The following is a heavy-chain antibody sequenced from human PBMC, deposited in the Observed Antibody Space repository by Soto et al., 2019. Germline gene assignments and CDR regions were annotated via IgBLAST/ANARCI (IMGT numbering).Heavy chain of an antibody. CDR1: GFTFSSYW. J-gene: IGHJ4*02. Sequence: QSGGSLRLSCAASGFTFSSYWMSWVRQAPGKGLEWVANIKQDGSEKYYVDSVKGRFTISRDNAKNSLYLQMNSLRAEDTAVYYCARDSPNRQWLVLGYYFDYWGQGTLVTVSS. CDR2: IKQDGSEK. CDR3: ARDSPNRQWLVLGYYFDY. D-gene: IGHD6-19*01. V-gene: IGHV3-7*03.